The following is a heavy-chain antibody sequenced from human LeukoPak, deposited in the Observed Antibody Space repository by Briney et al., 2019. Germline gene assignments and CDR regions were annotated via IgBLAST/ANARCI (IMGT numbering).Heavy chain of an antibody. CDR3: ARGGYSYGSDY. J-gene: IGHJ4*02. CDR2: IYSGGST. Sequence: GRSLRPSCAASGFTVSNNYMSWVRQAPGKGLEWVSVIYSGGSTYYADSVRGRFTISRDNSKNTLFLHMNSLRAEDTAVYYCARGGYSYGSDYWGQGTLVTVSS. D-gene: IGHD5-18*01. CDR1: GFTVSNNY. V-gene: IGHV3-53*01.